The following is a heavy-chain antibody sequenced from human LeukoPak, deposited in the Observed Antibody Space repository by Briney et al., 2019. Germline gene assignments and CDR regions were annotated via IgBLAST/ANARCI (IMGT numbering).Heavy chain of an antibody. CDR2: INSGGST. Sequence: GGSLRLSWAASGFTVSSNYMNWVRQAPGQGLEWVSVINSGGSTHYADSVKGRFTISRDNSKNTLYLQMNSLRAEDTAVYYCARDLYYYGSGSDNFLYYWGQRTLVTVSS. CDR3: ARDLYYYGSGSDNFLYY. J-gene: IGHJ4*02. CDR1: GFTVSSNY. V-gene: IGHV3-53*01. D-gene: IGHD3-10*01.